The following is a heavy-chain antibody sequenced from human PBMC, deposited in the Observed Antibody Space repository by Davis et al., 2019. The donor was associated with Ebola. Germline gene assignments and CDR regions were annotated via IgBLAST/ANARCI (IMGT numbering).Heavy chain of an antibody. CDR3: ARGTAVVRGIIPCFDY. CDR2: IDHSGTT. Sequence: ESLKISCAASGFTFNTYWMHWVRQAPGKGLEWIGEIDHSGTTNYNPSLKSRVAISVNTSNNVFSLKLTSVTAADTAVYYCARGTAVVRGIIPCFDYWGQGALVTVSS. J-gene: IGHJ4*02. V-gene: IGHV4-34*01. D-gene: IGHD3-10*01. CDR1: GFTFNTYW.